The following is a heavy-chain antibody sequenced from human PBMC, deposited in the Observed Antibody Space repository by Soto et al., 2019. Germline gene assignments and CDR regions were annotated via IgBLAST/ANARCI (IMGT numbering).Heavy chain of an antibody. J-gene: IGHJ6*02. Sequence: QVQLVQSGAEVKKPGASVKVSCKASGYTFTGYYMHWVRQAPGQGLEWMGWINPNSGGTNYAQKFQGWVTRTRDTSISTAYMELSRLRSDDTAVYYCARDLREIRDIVVVPAAIRYYYYGMDVWGQGTTVTVSS. CDR1: GYTFTGYY. V-gene: IGHV1-2*04. CDR2: INPNSGGT. CDR3: ARDLREIRDIVVVPAAIRYYYYGMDV. D-gene: IGHD2-2*02.